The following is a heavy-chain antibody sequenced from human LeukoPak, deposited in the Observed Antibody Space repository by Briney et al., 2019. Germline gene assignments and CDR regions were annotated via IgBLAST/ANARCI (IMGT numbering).Heavy chain of an antibody. J-gene: IGHJ4*02. V-gene: IGHV3-13*01. CDR2: IGTAGDT. CDR1: GFTLSNFA. CDR3: ARQRTPQGNVDY. D-gene: IGHD1-1*01. Sequence: GGSLKLSCAASGFTLSNFAMHWVRQATGKGLEWVSAIGTAGDTFYTGSVKGRFTISRENAKNSLYLQMNNLRAEDTDVYDCARQRTPQGNVDYWGQGTMVTDSS.